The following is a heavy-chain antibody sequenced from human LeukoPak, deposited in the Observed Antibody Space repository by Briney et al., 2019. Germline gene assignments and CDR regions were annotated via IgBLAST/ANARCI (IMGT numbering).Heavy chain of an antibody. CDR3: ARPRGPRRDWNDMVY. V-gene: IGHV1-2*02. D-gene: IGHD1-1*01. Sequence: GASLRVSSTASGYTFTGYYMHWVRHAPGQGLEWMGWINPNSGGTNYAQNFQGRVTMTRDTSIRTAYMELSRLRSDDTAVYYCARPRGPRRDWNDMVYWGQGTLVTVPS. CDR2: INPNSGGT. CDR1: GYTFTGYY. J-gene: IGHJ4*02.